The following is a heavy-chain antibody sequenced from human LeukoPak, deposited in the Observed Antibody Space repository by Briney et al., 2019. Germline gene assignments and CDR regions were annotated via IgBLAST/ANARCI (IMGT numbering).Heavy chain of an antibody. CDR2: INHSGST. CDR3: ARGQENGSGSYHY. J-gene: IGHJ4*02. Sequence: SETLSLTCAVYGGSFSGYYWSWIRQPPGKGLEWIGEINHSGSTNYNPSLKSRVTISVDTPKNQFSLKLSSVTAADTAVYYCARGQENGSGSYHYWGQGTLVTVSS. V-gene: IGHV4-34*01. CDR1: GGSFSGYY. D-gene: IGHD3-10*01.